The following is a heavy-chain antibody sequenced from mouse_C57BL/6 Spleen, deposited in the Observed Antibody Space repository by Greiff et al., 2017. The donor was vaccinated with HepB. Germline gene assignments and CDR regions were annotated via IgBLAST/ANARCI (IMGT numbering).Heavy chain of an antibody. CDR3: ARRNYYGSSYDWYFDV. CDR2: IDPSDSYT. V-gene: IGHV1-69*01. Sequence: QVQLKESGAELVMPGASVKLSCKASGYTFTSYWMHWVKQRPGQGLEWIGEIDPSDSYTNYNQKFKGKSTLTVDKSSSTAYMQLSSLTSEDSAVYYCARRNYYGSSYDWYFDVWGTGTTVTVSS. CDR1: GYTFTSYW. J-gene: IGHJ1*03. D-gene: IGHD1-1*01.